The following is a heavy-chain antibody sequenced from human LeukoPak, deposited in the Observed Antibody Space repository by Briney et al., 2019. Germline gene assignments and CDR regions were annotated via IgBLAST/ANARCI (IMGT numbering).Heavy chain of an antibody. CDR2: IYYSGST. J-gene: IGHJ4*02. V-gene: IGHV4-31*03. CDR3: ARETVDTAMVLDY. Sequence: SETLSLACTVSGGSISSGGYYWSWIRQHPGKGLEWIGYIYYSGSTYYNPSLKSRVTISVDTSKSQFSLKLSSVAAADTAVYYCARETVDTAMVLDYWGQGTLVTVSS. D-gene: IGHD5-18*01. CDR1: GGSISSGGYY.